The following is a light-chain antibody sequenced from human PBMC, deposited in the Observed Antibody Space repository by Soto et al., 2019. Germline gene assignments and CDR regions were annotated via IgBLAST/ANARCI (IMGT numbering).Light chain of an antibody. CDR3: QQYGSSPRT. CDR2: GAS. Sequence: EIVLTQSPGTLSLSPGERATLSCRASQSASNNFLAWYRQKPGQAPRLLIYGASFRATGIPDRFSGSGSGTDFTLTISRLEPEDFAVYYCQQYGSSPRTFGQGTKVELK. J-gene: IGKJ1*01. V-gene: IGKV3-20*01. CDR1: QSASNNF.